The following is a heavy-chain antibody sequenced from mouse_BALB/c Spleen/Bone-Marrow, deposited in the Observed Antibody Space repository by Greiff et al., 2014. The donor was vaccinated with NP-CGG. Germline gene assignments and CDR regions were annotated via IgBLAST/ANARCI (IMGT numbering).Heavy chain of an antibody. J-gene: IGHJ4*01. V-gene: IGHV1S81*02. Sequence: VQLQQSGAELVKPGASVKLSCKASGYTFTSYWMHWVKQRPGQGLEWIGEINPSNGRTNYNEKFKSKATLTVDKSSSTAYMQLSSLTSEDSAVYYCAIGLLGYYWGQGTSVTVSS. D-gene: IGHD2-10*01. CDR1: GYTFTSYW. CDR2: INPSNGRT. CDR3: AIGLLGYY.